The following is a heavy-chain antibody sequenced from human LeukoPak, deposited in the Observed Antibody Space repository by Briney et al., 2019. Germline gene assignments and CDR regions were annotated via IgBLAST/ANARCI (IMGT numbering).Heavy chain of an antibody. CDR3: ARARIKDYYDSSGYSASISYFDY. V-gene: IGHV6-1*01. CDR2: TYYRSKWYN. D-gene: IGHD3-22*01. Sequence: SQTLSLTCAISGDSVSSNSAAWNWIRQSPSRGLEWLGRTYYRSKWYNDYAVSVKSRITINPDTSKNQFSLKLSSVTAADTAVYYCARARIKDYYDSSGYSASISYFDYWGQGTLVTVSS. J-gene: IGHJ4*02. CDR1: GDSVSSNSAA.